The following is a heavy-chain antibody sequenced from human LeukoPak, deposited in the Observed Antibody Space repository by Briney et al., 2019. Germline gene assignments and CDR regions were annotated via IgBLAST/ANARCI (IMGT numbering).Heavy chain of an antibody. D-gene: IGHD2-2*01. CDR1: GFTFSSYE. CDR3: ARDAPGEESH. CDR2: IKQDGSEE. Sequence: GGSLRLSCAASGFTFSSYEMNWVRQAPGKGLEWVANIKQDGSEEHYVDSVKGRFTISRDNAKNSLYLQMDSLRVEDTAVYYCARDAPGEESHWGQGTLVTVSS. J-gene: IGHJ4*02. V-gene: IGHV3-7*01.